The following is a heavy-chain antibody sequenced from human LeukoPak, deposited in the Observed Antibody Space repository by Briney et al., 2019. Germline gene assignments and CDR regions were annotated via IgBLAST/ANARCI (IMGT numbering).Heavy chain of an antibody. Sequence: PSETLSLTCTVSGGSISSSSYYWGWVRQPPGKGLEWIGSIYYSGSTYYNPSLKSRVTISVDTSKNQFSLKLSSVTAADTAVYYCARDRGRWAFDYWGQGTLVTVSS. V-gene: IGHV4-39*07. D-gene: IGHD1-26*01. J-gene: IGHJ4*02. CDR2: IYYSGST. CDR3: ARDRGRWAFDY. CDR1: GGSISSSSYY.